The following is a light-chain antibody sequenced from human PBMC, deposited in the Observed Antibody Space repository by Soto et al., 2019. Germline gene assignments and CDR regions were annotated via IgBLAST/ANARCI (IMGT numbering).Light chain of an antibody. CDR2: GAS. CDR3: QQLNGFPFT. J-gene: IGKJ3*01. V-gene: IGKV1-9*01. CDR1: QDITTY. Sequence: IKLTQSPSSLSASVGDRVTITCRASQDITTYLAWYQQKPGKAPNLLIYGASTLQGGVPSRFSGSGSGTDFTLTISSLQPEDFGTYYCQQLNGFPFTFGPGTKLDIK.